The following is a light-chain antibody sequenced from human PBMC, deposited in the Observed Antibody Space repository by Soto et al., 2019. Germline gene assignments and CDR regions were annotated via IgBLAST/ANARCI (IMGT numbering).Light chain of an antibody. J-gene: IGKJ4*01. CDR2: DAS. V-gene: IGKV1-5*01. CDR3: QQYNSYSLT. CDR1: QSISSW. Sequence: DIQMTQSPSTLSASVGDRVTITCRASQSISSWLAWYQQKPGKAPKLLIYDASSLESGVPSRFSGSGSETEFTLTISSLQPDDFATYYCQQYNSYSLTFGGGTKVDIK.